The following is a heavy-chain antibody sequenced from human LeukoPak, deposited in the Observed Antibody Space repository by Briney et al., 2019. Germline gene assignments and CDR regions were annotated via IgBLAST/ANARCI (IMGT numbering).Heavy chain of an antibody. V-gene: IGHV3-23*01. Sequence: GGSLTLSCAASGFTFSTYDMTWVRQAPGKGREGVSSISGSGASTYYADYVKGRFTTSRDNSKNTMYLQMNGLRAEDTAVYYCAKDLAAVPGNKYFAYWDQGPLATVSS. CDR2: ISGSGAST. D-gene: IGHD6-19*01. CDR1: GFTFSTYD. J-gene: IGHJ4*02. CDR3: AKDLAAVPGNKYFAY.